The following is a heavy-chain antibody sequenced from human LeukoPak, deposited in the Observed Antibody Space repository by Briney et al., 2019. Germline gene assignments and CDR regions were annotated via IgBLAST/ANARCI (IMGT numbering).Heavy chain of an antibody. CDR2: IYHSGST. V-gene: IGHV4-30-2*01. J-gene: IGHJ4*02. CDR1: GASISSGGYS. D-gene: IGHD3-10*01. Sequence: SATLSLTCAVSGASISSGGYSWSWIRQPPGNGLEGIGYIYHSGSTYYTPSPKSPATISVDRSKNQFSLKLSSVTAADTAVYYCARGRPTYYYGSGVFDYWGQGTLVTVSS. CDR3: ARGRPTYYYGSGVFDY.